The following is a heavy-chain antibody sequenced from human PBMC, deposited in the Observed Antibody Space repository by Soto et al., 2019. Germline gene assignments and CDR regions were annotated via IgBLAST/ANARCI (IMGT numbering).Heavy chain of an antibody. CDR2: INAGNGDT. J-gene: IGHJ4*02. CDR3: ARDWTHYDSSGPGDY. D-gene: IGHD3-22*01. Sequence: QVQLVQSGAEVKKPGASVKVSCKASGYTFTIYPMHWVRQAPGQGLEWMGWINAGNGDTKYSQKFQGRVTITRDTSASTAYMELSSLRSEDTAVYYCARDWTHYDSSGPGDYWGLGTLVTVSS. CDR1: GYTFTIYP. V-gene: IGHV1-3*01.